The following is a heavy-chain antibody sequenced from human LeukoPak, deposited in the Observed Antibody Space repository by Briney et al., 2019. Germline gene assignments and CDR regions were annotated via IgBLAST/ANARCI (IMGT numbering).Heavy chain of an antibody. D-gene: IGHD3-10*01. CDR1: GFTFSNYA. V-gene: IGHV3-23*01. CDR2: ISGGGGNT. Sequence: QPGESLRLSCAASGFTFSNYAISWARQAPGKGLEWVSGISGGGGNTYYADSLKGRLAISRDKSKNTVYLQMDSLRAEDTAVYYCAKPSLTLIRGVRGPFDYWGQGILVTVSS. J-gene: IGHJ4*02. CDR3: AKPSLTLIRGVRGPFDY.